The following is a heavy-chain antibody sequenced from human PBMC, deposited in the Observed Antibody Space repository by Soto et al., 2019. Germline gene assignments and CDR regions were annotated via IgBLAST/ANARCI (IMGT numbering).Heavy chain of an antibody. CDR1: GGSLSDYF. V-gene: IGHV4-34*01. J-gene: IGHJ6*03. Sequence: QVQLQQWGAGLLKPSETLSLTCVVSGGSLSDYFWSWIRQPPGMALEWIGEINHLGSINYNPSLKSRVTMSVDTSKNQFSLTLNSVTAADTATYYCARGGISHWAYFSYMAVLDRGTTVTVSS. CDR3: ARGGISHWAYFSYMAV. D-gene: IGHD2-21*01. CDR2: INHLGSI.